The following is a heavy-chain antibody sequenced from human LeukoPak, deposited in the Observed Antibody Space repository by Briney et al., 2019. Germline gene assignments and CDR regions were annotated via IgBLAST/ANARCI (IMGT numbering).Heavy chain of an antibody. D-gene: IGHD3-10*01. CDR1: GFTFDDYA. V-gene: IGHV3-23*01. CDR2: ISGSGTGT. J-gene: IGHJ4*02. Sequence: PGGSLRLSCAASGFTFDDYAMHWVRQAPGQGLEWVSAISGSGTGTYYADSVKGRFTISRNNSKNTLYLQMNSLRAEDTAVYYCAKGLYHYYGSGSYTLDFWGQGTQVTVSS. CDR3: AKGLYHYYGSGSYTLDF.